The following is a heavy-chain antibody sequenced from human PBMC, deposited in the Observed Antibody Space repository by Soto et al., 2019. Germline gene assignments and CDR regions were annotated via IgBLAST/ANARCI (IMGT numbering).Heavy chain of an antibody. CDR1: GFTFSDHY. CDR3: ARDSYGSGDY. J-gene: IGHJ4*02. D-gene: IGHD3-10*01. CDR2: SRNKANSYIT. V-gene: IGHV3-72*01. Sequence: GGSLRLSCAASGFTFSDHYMDWVRQAPGKGLEWVGRSRNKANSYITDYAASVKGRFTISRDDSKNSLYLQMNSLKTEDTAVYYCARDSYGSGDYSGQGTRVTVSS.